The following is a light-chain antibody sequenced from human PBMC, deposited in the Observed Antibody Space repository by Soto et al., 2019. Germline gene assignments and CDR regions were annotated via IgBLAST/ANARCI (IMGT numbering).Light chain of an antibody. Sequence: QSVLTQPASVSGSPGQSITISCTGTSGDVGYYNLVSWYQQHPGKAPKLMIYEGSKRPSGVSNRFSGSKSGNTASLTISGLQAEDEADYYCFSYADSSTFVVFGGGTKLTVL. CDR1: SGDVGYYNL. CDR3: FSYADSSTFVV. CDR2: EGS. V-gene: IGLV2-23*01. J-gene: IGLJ2*01.